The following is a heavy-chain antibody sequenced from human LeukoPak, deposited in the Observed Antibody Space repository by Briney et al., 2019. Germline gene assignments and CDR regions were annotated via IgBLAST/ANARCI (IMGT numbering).Heavy chain of an antibody. CDR2: IYYSGST. CDR1: GGSISSSSYY. Sequence: ASETLSLTCTVSGGSISSSSYYWGWIRQPPGKGLEWIGSIYYSGSTYYNPSLKSRVTISVDTSKNQFSLKLSSVTAADTAVYYCARDIGLGIPGYSSSWYDYWGQGTLVTVSS. J-gene: IGHJ4*02. V-gene: IGHV4-39*02. CDR3: ARDIGLGIPGYSSSWYDY. D-gene: IGHD6-13*01.